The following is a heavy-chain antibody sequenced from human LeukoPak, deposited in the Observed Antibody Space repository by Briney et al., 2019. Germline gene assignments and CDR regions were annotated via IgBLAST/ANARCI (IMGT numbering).Heavy chain of an antibody. CDR2: ISSSSSYI. CDR3: ARDADRYCSSTSCYTPDY. V-gene: IGHV3-21*01. CDR1: GFTFSSYS. Sequence: GGSLRLSCAASGFTFSSYSMNWVRQAPGKGLEWVSSISSSSSYIYYADSVKGRFTISRDNAKNSLYLQMNSLRAEDTAVYYCARDADRYCSSTSCYTPDYWGQGTLVTVSS. D-gene: IGHD2-2*02. J-gene: IGHJ4*02.